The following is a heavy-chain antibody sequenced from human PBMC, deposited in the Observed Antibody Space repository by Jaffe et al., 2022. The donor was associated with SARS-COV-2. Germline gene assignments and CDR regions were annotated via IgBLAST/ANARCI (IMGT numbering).Heavy chain of an antibody. Sequence: QVQLVQSGAEVKKPGASVKVSCKVSGYTLTELSMHWVRQAPGKGLEWMGGFDPEDGETIYAQKFQGRVTMTEDTSTDTAYMELSSLRSEDTAVYYCATFRRITMIVSDAFDIWGQGTMVTVSS. D-gene: IGHD3-22*01. CDR3: ATFRRITMIVSDAFDI. CDR2: FDPEDGET. V-gene: IGHV1-24*01. J-gene: IGHJ3*02. CDR1: GYTLTELS.